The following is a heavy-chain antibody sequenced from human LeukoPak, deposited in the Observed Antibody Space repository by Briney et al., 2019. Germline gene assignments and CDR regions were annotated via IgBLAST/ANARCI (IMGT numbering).Heavy chain of an antibody. J-gene: IGHJ4*02. D-gene: IGHD2-21*01. V-gene: IGHV3-21*04. Sequence: GGSLRLSCAASGFTFSSYSMTWVRQAPGKGLEWVSSISSSSSYRYYADSVKGRFTISRDNAKNSLYLQMNSLRAEDTAVYYCARDWMWFTRWGQGTLVTVSS. CDR2: ISSSSSYR. CDR1: GFTFSSYS. CDR3: ARDWMWFTR.